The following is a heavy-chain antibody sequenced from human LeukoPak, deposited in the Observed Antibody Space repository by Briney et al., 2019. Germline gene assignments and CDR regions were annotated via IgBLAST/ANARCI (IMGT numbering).Heavy chain of an antibody. D-gene: IGHD5-18*01. V-gene: IGHV3-33*01. J-gene: IGHJ4*02. Sequence: GGSLRLSCSTSGFTFSSYGMHWVRQAPGKGLEWVAVIWYDGTNKYYADSVKGRFTISRDNSKNTLYLQMNSLRAEDTAVYYCTRDSYPHPAHNFDYWGQGTLVTVSS. CDR3: TRDSYPHPAHNFDY. CDR2: IWYDGTNK. CDR1: GFTFSSYG.